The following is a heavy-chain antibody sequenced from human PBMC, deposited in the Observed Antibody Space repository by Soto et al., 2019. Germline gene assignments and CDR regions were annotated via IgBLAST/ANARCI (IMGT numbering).Heavy chain of an antibody. J-gene: IGHJ4*02. CDR1: GFTFSSYA. V-gene: IGHV3-30-3*01. Sequence: VQLVESGGGVVQPGRSLRLSCAASGFTFSSYAMHWVRQAPGKGLEWVAVISYDGSNKYYADSVKGRFTISRDNSKKTLYLQMNSLRAEDTAVYYCARGASRQQPFWGQGTLVTVSS. CDR3: ARGASRQQPF. CDR2: ISYDGSNK. D-gene: IGHD6-13*01.